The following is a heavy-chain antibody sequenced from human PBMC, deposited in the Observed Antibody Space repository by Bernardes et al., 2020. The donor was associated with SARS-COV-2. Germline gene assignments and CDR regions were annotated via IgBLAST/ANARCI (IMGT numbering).Heavy chain of an antibody. V-gene: IGHV3-74*01. CDR2: ANEYGTTT. CDR1: GFTFSSYW. D-gene: IGHD2-15*01. J-gene: IGHJ2*01. Sequence: GGSLRLSCAASGFTFSSYWMHWVRQAPGKGLVWVARANEYGTTTNYADSVRGRFTISRDNAKNTLYLQMSSLRVEDTAVYYCARDVAGRDGLWGRGTLVTVSS. CDR3: ARDVAGRDGL.